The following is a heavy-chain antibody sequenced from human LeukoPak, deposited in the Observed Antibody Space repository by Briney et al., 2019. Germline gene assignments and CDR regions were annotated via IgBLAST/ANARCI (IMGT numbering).Heavy chain of an antibody. D-gene: IGHD2-21*01. CDR3: VKEEDSSLDY. J-gene: IGHJ4*02. CDR1: GFSFSSYS. Sequence: GGSLRLSCAASGFSFSSYSISWVRQAPGKGLDWVSSINNNGRNTYYADSVKGRFTISRDNSKNTLYLQMSSLRAEDTAVYYCVKEEDSSLDYWGQGTLVTVSS. CDR2: INNNGRNT. V-gene: IGHV3-64D*09.